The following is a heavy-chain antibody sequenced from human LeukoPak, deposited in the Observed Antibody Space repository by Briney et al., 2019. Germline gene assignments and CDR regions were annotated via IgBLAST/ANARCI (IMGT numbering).Heavy chain of an antibody. Sequence: PGGSLRLSCAASGFTFSSYWMTWVRQAPGKGLEWVANINQDESDKGYAGSVKGRFTISRDNAKNSLYLQMSSLRAEDTAVYYCATTARLFESWGQGTLVTVSS. CDR1: GFTFSSYW. J-gene: IGHJ4*02. CDR2: INQDESDK. CDR3: ATTARLFES. D-gene: IGHD3-3*01. V-gene: IGHV3-7*01.